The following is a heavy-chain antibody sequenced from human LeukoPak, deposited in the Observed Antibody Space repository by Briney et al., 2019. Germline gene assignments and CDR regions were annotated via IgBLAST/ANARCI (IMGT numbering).Heavy chain of an antibody. CDR3: AAILTTVSPRGRNWFDP. Sequence: PGGSLRLSCAASGFTFITYTMHWVRQAPGKGLQWVAVISYDGSNKYNADSVKGRFTISRDNSKNTLYLLMNSLRAEDTAVYYCAAILTTVSPRGRNWFDPWGQGTLVTVSS. CDR2: ISYDGSNK. D-gene: IGHD4-17*01. V-gene: IGHV3-30-3*01. J-gene: IGHJ5*02. CDR1: GFTFITYT.